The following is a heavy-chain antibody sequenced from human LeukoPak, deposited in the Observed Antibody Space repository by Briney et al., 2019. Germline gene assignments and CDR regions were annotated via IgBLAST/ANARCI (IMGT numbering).Heavy chain of an antibody. D-gene: IGHD3-10*01. V-gene: IGHV1-2*02. J-gene: IGHJ4*02. CDR3: ATASGRFSPIDY. CDR1: VDTFTDYY. Sequence: GASVTVSCTPSVDTFTDYYIHWVRQAPGQGLEWMGWINPNSGATNYAQKFQGRVTMTRDTSISTAYMELSTLRSDDTAVYYCATASGRFSPIDYWGQGALVTVSS. CDR2: INPNSGAT.